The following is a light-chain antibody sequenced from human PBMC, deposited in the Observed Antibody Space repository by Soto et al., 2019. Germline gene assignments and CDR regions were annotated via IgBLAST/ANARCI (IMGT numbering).Light chain of an antibody. CDR1: QSVSSSY. J-gene: IGKJ2*01. CDR2: GAS. Sequence: EIVLTQSPGTLSLSPGVRATLSCRASQSVSSSYLAWYQQKPGQPPRLLIYGASSRAAGIPDRFSGSGSGTDFTLTINRLEPEEFAVYYCHHYGTSSRYTFGQGTKVEIK. CDR3: HHYGTSSRYT. V-gene: IGKV3-20*01.